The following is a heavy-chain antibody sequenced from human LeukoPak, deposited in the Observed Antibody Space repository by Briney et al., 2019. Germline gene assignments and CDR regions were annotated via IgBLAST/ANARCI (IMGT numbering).Heavy chain of an antibody. V-gene: IGHV3-30*02. J-gene: IGHJ4*02. D-gene: IGHD3-9*01. CDR3: AKDRYYDIPFDY. Sequence: GGSLRLSCAASGFTFSSYGMHWVRQAPGKGLEWVAFIRYDGSNKYYADSVKGRFTISRDNSKNTLYLQMNSLRAEDTAVYYCAKDRYYDIPFDYCGQGTLVTVSS. CDR2: IRYDGSNK. CDR1: GFTFSSYG.